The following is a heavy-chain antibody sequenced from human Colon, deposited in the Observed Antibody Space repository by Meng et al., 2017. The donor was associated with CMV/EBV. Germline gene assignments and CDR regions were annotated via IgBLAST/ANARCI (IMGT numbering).Heavy chain of an antibody. CDR1: GFMFTNYW. V-gene: IGHV3-7*03. J-gene: IGHJ4*02. CDR3: AKSRAVGATTPWEY. Sequence: GGSLRLSCAGSGFMFTNYWLTWVRQAPGKGLEWVANIRYDAGNEKNYLESVKGRFTISRDNAKNSVYLQMNSLRAEDTAAYYCAKSRAVGATTPWEYWGQGTLVTVSS. CDR2: IRYDAGNEK. D-gene: IGHD1-26*01.